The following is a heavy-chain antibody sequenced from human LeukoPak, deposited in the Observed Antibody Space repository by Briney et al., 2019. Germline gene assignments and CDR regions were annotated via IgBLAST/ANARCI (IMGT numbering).Heavy chain of an antibody. Sequence: SETLSLTCTVSGGSISSYYWSWIRQPPGKGLEWIGYIYYSGSTNYNPSLKSRVTISVDTSKNQFSLKLSSVSAADTAVYYCASSEGDYYGSGSHDYWGQGTLVTVSS. CDR3: ASSEGDYYGSGSHDY. V-gene: IGHV4-59*01. J-gene: IGHJ4*02. D-gene: IGHD3-10*01. CDR2: IYYSGST. CDR1: GGSISSYY.